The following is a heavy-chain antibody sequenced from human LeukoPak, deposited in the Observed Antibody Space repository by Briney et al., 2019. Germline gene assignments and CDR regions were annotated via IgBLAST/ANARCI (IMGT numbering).Heavy chain of an antibody. V-gene: IGHV4-59*01. CDR2: IHYSEST. J-gene: IGHJ4*02. CDR1: GGSISTYY. CDR3: ARDVYGDPFDY. Sequence: PSETLSLTCTVSGGSISTYYWSWIRQPPGKGVEWIGYIHYSESTIYNPSLKSRVTISVDTSKKQFSLKLTSVTAADTAVYYCARDVYGDPFDYWGQGTLVTVSS. D-gene: IGHD4-17*01.